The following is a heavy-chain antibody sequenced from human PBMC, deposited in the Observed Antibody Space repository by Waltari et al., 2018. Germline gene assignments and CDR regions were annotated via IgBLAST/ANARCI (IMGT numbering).Heavy chain of an antibody. D-gene: IGHD3-10*01. CDR1: GFTFDDYA. Sequence: EVQLVESGGGLVQPGRSLRLSCAASGFTFDDYAMHWVRQAPGKGLEWVSGISWNSGSISYADSVKGRFTISRDNAKNSLYLQMNSLRAEDTALYYCAKDMSYGSGSYSPFDYWGQGTLVTVSS. J-gene: IGHJ4*02. V-gene: IGHV3-9*01. CDR3: AKDMSYGSGSYSPFDY. CDR2: ISWNSGSI.